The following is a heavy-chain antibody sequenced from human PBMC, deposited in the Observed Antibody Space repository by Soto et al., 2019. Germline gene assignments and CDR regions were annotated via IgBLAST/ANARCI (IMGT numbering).Heavy chain of an antibody. J-gene: IGHJ6*02. V-gene: IGHV3-33*01. D-gene: IGHD5-18*01. CDR2: IWYDGSNK. Sequence: QVKLVESGGGVVQPGRSLRLSCAASGFTFSSYGMHWVRQAPGKGLEWVAVIWYDGSNKYYADSVKGRFTISRDNSKNTLYLQMNSLRAEDTAVYYCARDQGGYSYGYNYYYGMDVWGQGTTVTVSS. CDR3: ARDQGGYSYGYNYYYGMDV. CDR1: GFTFSSYG.